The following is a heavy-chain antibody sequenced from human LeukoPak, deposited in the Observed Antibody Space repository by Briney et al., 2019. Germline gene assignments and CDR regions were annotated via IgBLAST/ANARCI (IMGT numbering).Heavy chain of an antibody. Sequence: GGSLRLSCAASGFTFSGFGMNWVRQAPGRGLECLSYISSTSRTIYYADSVKGRFTISRDNSKNTLYLQMNSLRAEDTAVYFCAKEGRYYYDSSPIGPFDYWGRGTLVTVSS. CDR3: AKEGRYYYDSSPIGPFDY. D-gene: IGHD3-22*01. CDR2: ISSTSRTI. J-gene: IGHJ4*02. V-gene: IGHV3-48*01. CDR1: GFTFSGFG.